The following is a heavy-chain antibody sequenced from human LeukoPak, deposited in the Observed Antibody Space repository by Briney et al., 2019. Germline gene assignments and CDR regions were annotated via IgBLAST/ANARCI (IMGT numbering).Heavy chain of an antibody. CDR1: GYTFSNHG. J-gene: IGHJ5*01. CDR2: IKTGDGYT. Sequence: ASVKVSCKASGYTFSNHGLHWVRQAPGQRLEWMGWIKTGDGYTKYSKKFQDRVTIIRDTSASTVYMDLDSLTSEDTAVYYCAKSGASPPGNWLDSWGQGTLVTVSS. D-gene: IGHD3-10*01. V-gene: IGHV1-3*04. CDR3: AKSGASPPGNWLDS.